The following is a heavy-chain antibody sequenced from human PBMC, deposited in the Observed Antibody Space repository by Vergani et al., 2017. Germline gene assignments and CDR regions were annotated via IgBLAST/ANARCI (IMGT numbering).Heavy chain of an antibody. CDR3: ARHTTYTDS. CDR2: IYPADSDT. J-gene: IGHJ4*02. Sequence: EVELVQSGPEMRKPGASLKISCKGSEYSFGNYWIGWVRQMPGKGLEWMGIIYPADSDTRYSPSFHGQVTSSADKYISTAFQQWDSLKASEPALYYCARHTTYTDSWGQGTLVTVSS. D-gene: IGHD1-1*01. V-gene: IGHV5-51*01. CDR1: EYSFGNYW.